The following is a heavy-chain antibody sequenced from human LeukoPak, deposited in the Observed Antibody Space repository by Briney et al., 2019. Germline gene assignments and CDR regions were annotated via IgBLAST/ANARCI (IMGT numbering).Heavy chain of an antibody. V-gene: IGHV3-49*03. D-gene: IGHD3-22*01. CDR3: TRGPYYYDSSGYYYEGYYFDY. J-gene: IGHJ4*02. CDR2: IRSKAYGGTT. Sequence: GGSLRLSCTASGFTFGDYAMSWFRQAPGKGLEWVGFIRSKAYGGTTEYAASVKGRFTISRDDSKSIAYLQMNSLKTEDTAVYYCTRGPYYYDSSGYYYEGYYFDYWGQGTLVTVSS. CDR1: GFTFGDYA.